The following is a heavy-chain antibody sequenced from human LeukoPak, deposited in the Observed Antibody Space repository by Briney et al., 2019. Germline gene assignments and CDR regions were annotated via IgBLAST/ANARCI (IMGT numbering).Heavy chain of an antibody. Sequence: GGSLRLSCAASGFTFSSYAMSWIRQAPGRGLEWVSYISSSGSTIYYADSVKGRFTISRDNAKNSLYLQMNSLRAEDTAVYYCARFWWSTVTTIGGIVDYWGQGTLVTVSS. CDR1: GFTFSSYA. CDR3: ARFWWSTVTTIGGIVDY. J-gene: IGHJ4*02. V-gene: IGHV3-11*01. CDR2: ISSSGSTI. D-gene: IGHD4-17*01.